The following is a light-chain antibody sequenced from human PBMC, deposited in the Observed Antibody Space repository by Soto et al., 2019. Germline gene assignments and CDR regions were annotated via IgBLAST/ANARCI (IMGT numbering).Light chain of an antibody. J-gene: IGKJ5*01. Sequence: VFTQSPATLSLSPKEKNTHSCRASQNISTHLAWYQQKPGQAPRLLIYGASYRATGIPARISGSGSGTDFTLTISGLEPEDFAVYYCQQRSNWPTTFGQGTRLEIK. CDR3: QQRSNWPTT. CDR2: GAS. CDR1: QNISTH. V-gene: IGKV3-11*01.